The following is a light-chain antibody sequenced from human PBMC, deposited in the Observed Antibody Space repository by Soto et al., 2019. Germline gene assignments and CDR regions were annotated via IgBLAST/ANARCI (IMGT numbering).Light chain of an antibody. CDR2: GAS. V-gene: IGKV3-20*01. J-gene: IGKJ1*01. CDR3: QQYGSSPRT. Sequence: EMVLTQSPGTLSLSPGERATLSCRASQSVSSSYLAWYQQKPGQAPRLLIYGASSRATGIPARFSGSGSGTDLTLTISRLEPEDVAVYYCQQYGSSPRTFGQGTKVEIK. CDR1: QSVSSSY.